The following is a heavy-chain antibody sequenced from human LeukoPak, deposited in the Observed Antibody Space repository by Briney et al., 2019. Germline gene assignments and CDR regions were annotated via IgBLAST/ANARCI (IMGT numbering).Heavy chain of an antibody. D-gene: IGHD3-22*01. CDR2: ISGRGDNI. V-gene: IGHV3-23*01. J-gene: IGHJ4*02. CDR3: ARGQLYYDSSGFDY. CDR1: GFNFNTYT. Sequence: GGSLRLSCAASGFNFNTYTMSWVRQAPSKGLEWVSAISGRGDNIFFADSVKGRFTISRDNSKNTLYLQMNSLRAEDTAVYYCARGQLYYDSSGFDYWGQGTLVTVSS.